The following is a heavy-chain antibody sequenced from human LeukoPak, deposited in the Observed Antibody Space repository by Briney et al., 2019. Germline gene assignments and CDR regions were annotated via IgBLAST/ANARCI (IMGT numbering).Heavy chain of an antibody. J-gene: IGHJ4*02. CDR1: GFTFSSYA. CDR3: ATGDDSNYFDY. D-gene: IGHD3-9*01. CDR2: ISGSGGST. Sequence: GGSLRLSCAASGFTFSSYAMSWVRQAPGKGLEWVSAISGSGGSTYYADSVKGRFTISRDNSKNTLYLQMNGLRAEDTAVYYCATGDDSNYFDYWGQGTLVTVSS. V-gene: IGHV3-23*01.